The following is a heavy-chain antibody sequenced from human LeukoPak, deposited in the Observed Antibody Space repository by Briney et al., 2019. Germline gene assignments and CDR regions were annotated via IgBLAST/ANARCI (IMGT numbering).Heavy chain of an antibody. CDR1: GGSLSNYY. CDR3: GRRSGYHYGMDV. J-gene: IGHJ6*02. D-gene: IGHD3-10*01. V-gene: IGHV4-59*01. Sequence: SQTLSLTCTVSGGSLSNYYWSWIRQPPGKGLEWIGYIYYSGSTSYNPSLKSRVTISVDTSKNQFSLRLSAVTPADTAVYYCGRRSGYHYGMDVWGQGTAVTVSS. CDR2: IYYSGST.